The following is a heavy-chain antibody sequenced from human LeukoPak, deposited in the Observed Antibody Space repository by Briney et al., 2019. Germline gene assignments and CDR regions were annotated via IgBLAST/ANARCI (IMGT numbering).Heavy chain of an antibody. Sequence: GGSLRLSCAASGFTFSSYWMSWVRQAPGKGLEWVANIKQDGSEKYYVDSVKGRFTISRDNAKNSLYLQMNSLRAEDTAVYYCASSAYGSGSYYKVSSAFDIWGQGTMVTVSS. CDR2: IKQDGSEK. J-gene: IGHJ3*02. D-gene: IGHD3-10*01. CDR3: ASSAYGSGSYYKVSSAFDI. CDR1: GFTFSSYW. V-gene: IGHV3-7*01.